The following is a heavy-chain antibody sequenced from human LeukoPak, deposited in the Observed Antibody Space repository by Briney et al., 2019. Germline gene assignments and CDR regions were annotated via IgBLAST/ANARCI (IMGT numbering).Heavy chain of an antibody. Sequence: GGSLRLSCTASGFTFGDYAMTWVRQAPGKGLEYVSAISSNGGSTYYANSVKGRFTISRDNSKNTLYLQMGSLRAEDMAVYYCARSPKEMATILFDYWGQGTLVTVSS. CDR2: ISSNGGST. CDR1: GFTFGDYA. D-gene: IGHD5-24*01. V-gene: IGHV3-64*01. J-gene: IGHJ4*02. CDR3: ARSPKEMATILFDY.